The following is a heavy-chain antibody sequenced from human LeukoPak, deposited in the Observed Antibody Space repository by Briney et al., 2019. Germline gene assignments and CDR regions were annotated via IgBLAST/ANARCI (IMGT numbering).Heavy chain of an antibody. Sequence: SETLSLTCTVSGGSISSYYWSWTRQPPGKGLEWIGYIYYSGSTNYNPSLKSRVTISVDTSKNQFSLKLSSVTAADTAVYYCARDTTYYYGSGSYAFDIWGQGTMVTVSS. CDR3: ARDTTYYYGSGSYAFDI. CDR1: GGSISSYY. V-gene: IGHV4-59*01. J-gene: IGHJ3*02. CDR2: IYYSGST. D-gene: IGHD3-10*01.